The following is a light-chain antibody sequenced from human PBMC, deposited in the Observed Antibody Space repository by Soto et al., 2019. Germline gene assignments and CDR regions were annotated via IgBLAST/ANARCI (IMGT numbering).Light chain of an antibody. CDR2: AAS. Sequence: DIQLTQSPSSLSASVGDRVTITCRASQSIRSYLNWYQQKPGKAPKLLIYAASSLQTGVSSRFSGSGSGTDFTLTISNLQPEDFATYYCQQTSSKPTLGGGTKADIK. V-gene: IGKV1-39*01. CDR1: QSIRSY. CDR3: QQTSSKPT. J-gene: IGKJ4*01.